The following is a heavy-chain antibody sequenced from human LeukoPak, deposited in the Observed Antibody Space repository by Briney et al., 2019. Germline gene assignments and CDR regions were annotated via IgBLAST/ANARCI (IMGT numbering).Heavy chain of an antibody. V-gene: IGHV3-7*01. D-gene: IGHD3-3*01. CDR1: GFTFSSYW. J-gene: IGHJ5*02. Sequence: GGSLRLSCAASGFTFSSYWMSWVRQAPGKGLEWVANIKQDGSEKYYVDSVKGRFTISRDNAKNSLYLQMNSLRAEDTAVYYCARVGTDTIFGVVTSLNWFDPWGQGTLVTVSP. CDR2: IKQDGSEK. CDR3: ARVGTDTIFGVVTSLNWFDP.